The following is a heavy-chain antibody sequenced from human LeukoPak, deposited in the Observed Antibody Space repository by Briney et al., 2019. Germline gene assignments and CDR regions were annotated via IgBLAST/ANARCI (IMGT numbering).Heavy chain of an antibody. CDR1: GGSISSYY. J-gene: IGHJ4*02. V-gene: IGHV4-59*01. Sequence: SETLSLTCTVSGGSISSYYWSWIRQPPGKGLEWIGYIYYSGSTNYSPSLKSRVTISVDTSKNQFSLKLSSVTAADTAVYYCARGVGLGSSGYYYVFDYWGQGTLVTVSS. D-gene: IGHD3-22*01. CDR2: IYYSGST. CDR3: ARGVGLGSSGYYYVFDY.